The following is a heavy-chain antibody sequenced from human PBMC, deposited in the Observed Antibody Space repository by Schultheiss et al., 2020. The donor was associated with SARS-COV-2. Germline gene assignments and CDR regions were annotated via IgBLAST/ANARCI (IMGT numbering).Heavy chain of an antibody. CDR3: ARDPPPVSSSSGVGWFDP. V-gene: IGHV3-23*01. Sequence: GESLKISCTASGFAFGSYAMSWVRQAPGKGLEWVSAISGSGGSTYYADSVKGRFTISRDNSKNTLYLQMNSLRAEDTAVYYCARDPPPVSSSSGVGWFDPWGQGTLVTVSS. D-gene: IGHD6-6*01. J-gene: IGHJ5*02. CDR2: ISGSGGST. CDR1: GFAFGSYA.